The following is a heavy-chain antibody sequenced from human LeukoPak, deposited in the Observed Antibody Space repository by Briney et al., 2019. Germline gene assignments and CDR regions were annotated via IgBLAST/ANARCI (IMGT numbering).Heavy chain of an antibody. CDR2: IYTGGNT. D-gene: IGHD3-22*01. J-gene: IGHJ4*02. CDR1: GFTVDSNY. Sequence: GGSLRLSCAASGFTVDSNYLSWVRQAPGKGLEWVSTIYTGGNTYYAASVKGRFTISRDFSKNTVSLHMNSLRAEDTAMYYCARGDDSGYYDYFDYWSQGALVTVSS. CDR3: ARGDDSGYYDYFDY. V-gene: IGHV3-53*01.